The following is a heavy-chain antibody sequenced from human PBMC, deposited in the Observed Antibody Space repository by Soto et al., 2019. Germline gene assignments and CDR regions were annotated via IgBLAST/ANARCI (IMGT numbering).Heavy chain of an antibody. CDR2: IYYSGST. D-gene: IGHD3-10*01. CDR3: ARTFYGHDEDYYYGMDV. J-gene: IGHJ6*02. V-gene: IGHV4-31*03. Sequence: SETLSLTCTVSGGPISSGGYYWSWIRQHPGKGLEWIGYIYYSGSTYYNPSLKSRVTISVDTSKNQFSLKLSSVTAADAAVYYCARTFYGHDEDYYYGMDVWGQGTTVTVSS. CDR1: GGPISSGGYY.